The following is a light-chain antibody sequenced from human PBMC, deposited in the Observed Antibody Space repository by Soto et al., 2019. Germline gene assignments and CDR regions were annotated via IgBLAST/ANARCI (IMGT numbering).Light chain of an antibody. Sequence: EIVLTQSPGTLSLSPGERATLSCRASQSVSNTYLAWYQQKPGQAPRLLIYGASCRATGIPDRFSGSGSGTDFSLTISRLEAVDFAVYFCQHYGTASGYTFGLGTKLEIK. CDR2: GAS. J-gene: IGKJ2*01. CDR1: QSVSNTY. CDR3: QHYGTASGYT. V-gene: IGKV3-20*01.